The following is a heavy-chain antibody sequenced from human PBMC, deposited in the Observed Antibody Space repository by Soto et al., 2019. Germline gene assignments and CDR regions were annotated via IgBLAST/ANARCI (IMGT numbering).Heavy chain of an antibody. V-gene: IGHV1-2*04. D-gene: IGHD3-10*01. J-gene: IGHJ6*02. CDR2: INPNSGGT. Sequence: GASVKVSCKASGYTFTGYYMHWVRQAPGQGLEWMGWINPNSGGTNYAQKFQGWVTMTRDTSISTAYMELSRLRSDDTAVYYCARGGSGSYYNAERPLYYYYYYGMDVWGQGTTVTVSS. CDR1: GYTFTGYY. CDR3: ARGGSGSYYNAERPLYYYYYYGMDV.